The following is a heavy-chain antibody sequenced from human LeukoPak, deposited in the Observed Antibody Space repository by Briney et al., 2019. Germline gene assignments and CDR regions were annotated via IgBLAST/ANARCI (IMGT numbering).Heavy chain of an antibody. CDR2: ISSTGVYI. Sequence: GGSLRLSCAASEFSVGSNYMTWVRQAPGKGLEWVSSISSTGVYIDYADSVKGRFTISRDNAKNSLFLQMNSLRAEDTAVYYCAKEFLAYDAFDIWGQGTMVTVSS. V-gene: IGHV3-21*01. J-gene: IGHJ3*02. CDR3: AKEFLAYDAFDI. CDR1: EFSVGSNY.